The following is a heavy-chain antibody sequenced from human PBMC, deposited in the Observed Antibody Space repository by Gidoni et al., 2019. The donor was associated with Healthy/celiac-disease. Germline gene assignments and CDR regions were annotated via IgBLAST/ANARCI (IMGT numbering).Heavy chain of an antibody. CDR1: GFTFSSYA. CDR3: ARDPGYCSSTSCSESPYYYYGMDV. CDR2: ISYDGSNK. Sequence: QVQLVESGGGVVQPGRSLRLSCAASGFTFSSYAMHWVRPAPGKGLEWVAVISYDGSNKYYADSVKGRFTISRDNSKNTLYLQMNSLRAEDTAVYYCARDPGYCSSTSCSESPYYYYGMDVWGQGTTVTVSS. V-gene: IGHV3-30*16. D-gene: IGHD2-2*01. J-gene: IGHJ6*02.